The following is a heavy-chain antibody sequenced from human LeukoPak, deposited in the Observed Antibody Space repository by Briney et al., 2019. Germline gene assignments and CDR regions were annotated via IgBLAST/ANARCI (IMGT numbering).Heavy chain of an antibody. CDR2: ICYNGSNI. CDR1: GFTFSDYY. V-gene: IGHV3-11*04. D-gene: IGHD4-17*01. Sequence: SGGSLRLSCTASGFTFSDYYMRWIRQAPGKGLEWVSYICYNGSNIYYADSVKGRFPISRDNAKNTLYLKMNSLRAEDTAVYYCARAGSTVTTNSLYYYDYMDVWGKGTTVTVSS. J-gene: IGHJ6*03. CDR3: ARAGSTVTTNSLYYYDYMDV.